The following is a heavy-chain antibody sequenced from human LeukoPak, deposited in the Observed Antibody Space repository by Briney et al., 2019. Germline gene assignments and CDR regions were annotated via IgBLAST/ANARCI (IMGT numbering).Heavy chain of an antibody. V-gene: IGHV1-18*01. Sequence: ASVKVSCKASGYTFTNYAISWVRQAPGQGLEWMGWISPYNGDTNYAQKLQGRVTMTTDTSTSTAFMELRSLRSDDTAVYYCARETGDAFDIWGQGTMVTVSS. D-gene: IGHD1-14*01. CDR3: ARETGDAFDI. CDR1: GYTFTNYA. J-gene: IGHJ3*02. CDR2: ISPYNGDT.